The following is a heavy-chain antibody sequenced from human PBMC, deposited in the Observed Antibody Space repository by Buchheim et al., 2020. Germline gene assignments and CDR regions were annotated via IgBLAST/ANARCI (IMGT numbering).Heavy chain of an antibody. Sequence: EVQLVEFGGGLVQPGGSLRLSCAASGFTFSSYWMSWVRQAPGKGLEWVANIKQDGSEKYYVDSVKGRFTISRDNAKNSLYLQMNSLRAEDTAVYYCARDPFSSSSGFYYYFYYMDVWGKGTT. J-gene: IGHJ6*03. CDR3: ARDPFSSSSGFYYYFYYMDV. V-gene: IGHV3-7*01. CDR2: IKQDGSEK. D-gene: IGHD6-6*01. CDR1: GFTFSSYW.